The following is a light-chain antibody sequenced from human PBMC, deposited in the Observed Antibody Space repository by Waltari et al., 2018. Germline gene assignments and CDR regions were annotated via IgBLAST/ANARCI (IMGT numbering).Light chain of an antibody. J-gene: IGKJ4*01. V-gene: IGKV1-NL1*01. CDR2: ATS. CDR3: QQYYTSLLT. Sequence: DIQMPQSPSSLSAAVGDRVTITCRASEDISKSLAWYQQKPGKAPKLLFYATSRMGSGVPGRFSGGGSGTDYTLTISGLQPEDFATYYCQQYYTSLLTFGGGTKVEVK. CDR1: EDISKS.